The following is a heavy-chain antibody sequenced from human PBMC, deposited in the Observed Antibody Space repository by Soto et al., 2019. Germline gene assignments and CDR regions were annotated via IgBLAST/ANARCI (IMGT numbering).Heavy chain of an antibody. CDR1: GFTFSSFV. CDR3: ARDDADLDTAMVH. J-gene: IGHJ4*02. CDR2: ISSDGNKI. Sequence: GGSLRLSCAASGFTFSSFVLHWVRQAPGKGLEWVSLISSDGNKIYYADPVKGRFTITRDNSQNTLYLQMNSLTGEDTAVYYCARDDADLDTAMVHWGQGTLVTVSS. V-gene: IGHV3-30-3*01. D-gene: IGHD5-18*01.